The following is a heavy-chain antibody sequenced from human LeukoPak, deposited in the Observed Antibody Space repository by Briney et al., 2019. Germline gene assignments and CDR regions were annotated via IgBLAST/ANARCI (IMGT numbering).Heavy chain of an antibody. V-gene: IGHV4-39*07. CDR3: ARAPTFGYSSS. D-gene: IGHD6-13*01. J-gene: IGHJ4*02. Sequence: SETLSLTCTVSGGSISSSSYYWGWIRQPPGKGLEWIGSIYYSGSTYYNPSLKSRVTISVDTSKNQFSLKLSSVTAADTAVYYCARAPTFGYSSSGGQGTLVTVSS. CDR1: GGSISSSSYY. CDR2: IYYSGST.